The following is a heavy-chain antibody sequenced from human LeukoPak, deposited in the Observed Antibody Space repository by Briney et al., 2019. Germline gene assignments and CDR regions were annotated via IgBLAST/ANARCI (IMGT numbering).Heavy chain of an antibody. CDR2: FDPEDGET. J-gene: IGHJ4*02. CDR3: ARLNRRRDGYHYYFDY. Sequence: ASVKVSCKVSGYTLTELSMHWVRQAPGKGLEWMGGFDPEDGETIYAQKFQGRVTMTRDTSTSTVYMELSSLRSEDTAVYYCARLNRRRDGYHYYFDYWGQGTLVTVSS. CDR1: GYTLTELS. D-gene: IGHD5-24*01. V-gene: IGHV1-24*01.